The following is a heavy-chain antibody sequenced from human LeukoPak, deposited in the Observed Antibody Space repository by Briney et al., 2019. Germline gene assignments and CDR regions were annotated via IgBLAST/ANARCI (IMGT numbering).Heavy chain of an antibody. CDR2: IYYSGST. V-gene: IGHV4-39*01. D-gene: IGHD1-26*01. CDR1: GGSISSSSYY. CDR3: AKSGGYGLIDY. Sequence: PSETLSLTCTVSGGSISSSSYYWGCIRQPPGKGLEWIGSIYYSGSTYYNSSLSSRVTISLDTSQNQFSLRLTSVTAADTAVYYCAKSGGYGLIDYWGQGTLVTVSS. J-gene: IGHJ4*02.